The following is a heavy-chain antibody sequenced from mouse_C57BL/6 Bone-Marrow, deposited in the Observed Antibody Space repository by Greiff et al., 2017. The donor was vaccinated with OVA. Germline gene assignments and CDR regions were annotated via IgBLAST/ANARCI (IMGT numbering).Heavy chain of an antibody. D-gene: IGHD3-2*02. Sequence: EVKLVESGGGLVKPGGSLKLSCAASGFTFSSYTMSWVRQTPEKRLEWVATISGGGGNTYYPDSVKGRFTISRDNAKNTLYLQMSSLRSEDTALYYCARHSSGYGYWGQGTTLTVSS. J-gene: IGHJ2*01. V-gene: IGHV5-9*01. CDR3: ARHSSGYGY. CDR1: GFTFSSYT. CDR2: ISGGGGNT.